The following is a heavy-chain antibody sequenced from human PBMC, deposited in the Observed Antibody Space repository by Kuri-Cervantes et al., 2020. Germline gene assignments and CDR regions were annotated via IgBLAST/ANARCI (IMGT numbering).Heavy chain of an antibody. V-gene: IGHV3-74*01. CDR2: INSDGSST. Sequence: GGSLRLSCAASGFTFSSYAMRWVRQAPGKGLVWVSRINSDGSSTSYADSVKGRFTISRDNAKNTLYLQMNSLRAEDTAVYYCARVRVGSGSSLYPLDYWGQGTLVTVSS. J-gene: IGHJ4*02. D-gene: IGHD1-26*01. CDR1: GFTFSSYA. CDR3: ARVRVGSGSSLYPLDY.